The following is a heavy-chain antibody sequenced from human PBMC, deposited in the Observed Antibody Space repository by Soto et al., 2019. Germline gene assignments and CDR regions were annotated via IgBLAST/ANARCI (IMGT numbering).Heavy chain of an antibody. Sequence: RLSCAASGFTFSNYGMHWGRQAPGKGLEWVAVIWYDGSNQYYADSVKGRFTISRDNSKNTLYLEMNSLRADDTAVYYCAREESSDSHKYFQNWGQGTLVTVSS. CDR2: IWYDGSNQ. V-gene: IGHV3-33*01. CDR3: AREESSDSHKYFQN. D-gene: IGHD6-19*01. CDR1: GFTFSNYG. J-gene: IGHJ1*01.